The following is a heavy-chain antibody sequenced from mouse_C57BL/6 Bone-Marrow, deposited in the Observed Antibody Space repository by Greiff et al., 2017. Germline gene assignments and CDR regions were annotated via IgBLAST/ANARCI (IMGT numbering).Heavy chain of an antibody. V-gene: IGHV7-3*01. CDR2: IRTKADGYTT. CDR3: ARYGGNDVYYYAMDY. J-gene: IGHJ4*01. Sequence: EVQVVESGAGLVQPGGSLSLSCAASGFTFTDYYMSWVRQPPGKALEWLGFIRTKADGYTTEYSVSVKGRFTISRDKSESILYLQMNALRAEDSATYYGARYGGNDVYYYAMDYWGQGTSVTVSS. CDR1: GFTFTDYY. D-gene: IGHD2-2*01.